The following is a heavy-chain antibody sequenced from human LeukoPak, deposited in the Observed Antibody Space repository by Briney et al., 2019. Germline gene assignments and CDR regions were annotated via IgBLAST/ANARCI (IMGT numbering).Heavy chain of an antibody. Sequence: PGGSLRLSCAASGFTFSSYAMSWVHQAPGKGLDWVSAISGSGGSTYYADSVKGRFTISRDNSKNTLYPQMNSLRAEDAAVYYCAKGEDGYNYVDYWGQGTLVTVSS. CDR2: ISGSGGST. CDR3: AKGEDGYNYVDY. J-gene: IGHJ4*02. D-gene: IGHD5-24*01. CDR1: GFTFSSYA. V-gene: IGHV3-23*01.